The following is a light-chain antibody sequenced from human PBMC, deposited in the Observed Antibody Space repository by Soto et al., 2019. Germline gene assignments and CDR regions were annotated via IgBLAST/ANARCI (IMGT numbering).Light chain of an antibody. J-gene: IGKJ1*01. Sequence: EIVMTQSPDSLAVSLGERATIKCKSSRSVLYSSNNKNYLAWYQQKPGQPPKLLIYWATTRESGVPDRFSGSGSGTDFTLTISILQAEDVAVYYCQQYYTTPWTFGQGTKVEIK. CDR3: QQYYTTPWT. CDR2: WAT. CDR1: RSVLYSSNNKNY. V-gene: IGKV4-1*01.